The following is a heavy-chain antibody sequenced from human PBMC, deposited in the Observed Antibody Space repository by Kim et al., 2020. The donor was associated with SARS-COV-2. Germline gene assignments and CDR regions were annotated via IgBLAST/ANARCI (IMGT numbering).Heavy chain of an antibody. Sequence: SETLSFTCTVSGGSISSYYWSWIRQPPGKGLEWIGYIYYSGSTNYNPSLKSRVTISVDTSKNQFSLKLSSVTAADTAVYYCARGSPQSHDYGGNSGVDYWGQGTLVTVSS. J-gene: IGHJ4*02. CDR3: ARGSPQSHDYGGNSGVDY. CDR2: IYYSGST. V-gene: IGHV4-59*13. D-gene: IGHD4-17*01. CDR1: GGSISSYY.